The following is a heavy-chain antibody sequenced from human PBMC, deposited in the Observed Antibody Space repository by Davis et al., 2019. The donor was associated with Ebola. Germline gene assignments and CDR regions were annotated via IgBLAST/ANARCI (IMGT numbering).Heavy chain of an antibody. J-gene: IGHJ6*02. CDR2: ISSGSGSI. V-gene: IGHV3-48*01. CDR1: GFTFSSYN. CDR3: ARVGGDNWNYGEAVFYYYYGMDV. Sequence: PGGSLRLSCSASGFTFSSYNMNWVRQAPGKGLEWVSYISSGSGSIYYADSVKGRFTISRDNAKSSLYLQLNSLRGEDTAVYYCARVGGDNWNYGEAVFYYYYGMDVWGQGTTVTVSS. D-gene: IGHD1-7*01.